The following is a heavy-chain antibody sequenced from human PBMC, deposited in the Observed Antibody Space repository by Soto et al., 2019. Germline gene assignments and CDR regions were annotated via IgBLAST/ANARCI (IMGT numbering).Heavy chain of an antibody. J-gene: IGHJ3*02. V-gene: IGHV3-23*01. Sequence: GGSLRLSCAASGFSFSSYAMSWVRQAPGKGLEWVSGIGGGGDDTDYAVSVKGRFTSSRDNSRNTMFLQMNSLRAEDTAVYYCAKDRMSYNSVWDPFDIWGQGTMVTVSS. D-gene: IGHD1-20*01. CDR3: AKDRMSYNSVWDPFDI. CDR1: GFSFSSYA. CDR2: IGGGGDDT.